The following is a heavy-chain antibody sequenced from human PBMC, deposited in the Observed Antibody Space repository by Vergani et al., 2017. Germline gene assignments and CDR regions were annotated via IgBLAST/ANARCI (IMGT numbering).Heavy chain of an antibody. D-gene: IGHD6-19*01. CDR2: IYTSGST. J-gene: IGHJ4*02. CDR1: GGSISSYY. Sequence: QVQLQESGPGLVKPSETLSLTCTVSGGSISSYYWSWTRQPPGKGLEWIGYIYTSGSTNYNPSLKSRVTISVDTSKNQFSLKLSSVTAADTAVYYCARHGADSSGWRFDYWGQGTLVTVSS. CDR3: ARHGADSSGWRFDY. V-gene: IGHV4-4*09.